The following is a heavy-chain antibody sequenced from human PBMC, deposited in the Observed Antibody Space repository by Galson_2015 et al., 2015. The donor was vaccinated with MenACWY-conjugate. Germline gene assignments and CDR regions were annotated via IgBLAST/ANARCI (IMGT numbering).Heavy chain of an antibody. CDR3: ASGVAQQLASYYPGTVA. D-gene: IGHD6-6*01. J-gene: IGHJ6*02. V-gene: IGHV3-74*01. Sequence: SLRLSCAASGFTFSSYWMHWVRQAPGKGLVWVSRINRDGSSTSYAASVKGRFTISRDNAKTTLYLQKNSLRAEDTAVYYCASGVAQQLASYYPGTVASGQGTTVT. CDR2: INRDGSST. CDR1: GFTFSSYW.